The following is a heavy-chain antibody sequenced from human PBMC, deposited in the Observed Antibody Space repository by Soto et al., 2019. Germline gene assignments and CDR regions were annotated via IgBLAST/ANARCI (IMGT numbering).Heavy chain of an antibody. CDR2: INDHNGVT. V-gene: IGHV1-18*01. Sequence: QVQLVQSGAEVKKPVASVKVSCKASGYTFASYGISWVRQAPGQGLEWMGWINDHNGVTNYAQKFQDRVTMTTDTSTATAYMELRSVRSDDTAMYYCARDRSNSEYWGQGTLVTVSS. J-gene: IGHJ4*02. CDR3: ARDRSNSEY. D-gene: IGHD6-13*01. CDR1: GYTFASYG.